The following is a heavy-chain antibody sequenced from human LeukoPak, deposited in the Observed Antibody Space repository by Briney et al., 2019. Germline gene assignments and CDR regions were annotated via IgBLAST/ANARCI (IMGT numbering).Heavy chain of an antibody. D-gene: IGHD6-13*01. CDR1: GVSISSSSYY. CDR2: IYYSGST. J-gene: IGHJ4*02. V-gene: IGHV4-39*01. CDR3: ARHTYSSSWPYFDY. Sequence: PSETLSLTCTVSGVSISSSSYYWGWIRQPPGKGLEWIGSIYYSGSTYYNPSLKSRVTISVDTSKNQFSLKLSSVTAADTAVYYCARHTYSSSWPYFDYWGQGTLVTVSS.